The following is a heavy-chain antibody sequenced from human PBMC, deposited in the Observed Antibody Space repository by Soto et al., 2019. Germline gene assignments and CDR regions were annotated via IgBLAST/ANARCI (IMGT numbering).Heavy chain of an antibody. Sequence: EEPLVESGGGLVQPGGSLRLSCGASRLTFSGYWMSWVRQAPGKGLEWVANIKHNGSEEHYVDSVKGRFTISRDDAKNSVYLQMNSLRADDTAVYHCVRDWEVWGKGTTVNVSS. J-gene: IGHJ6*04. CDR1: RLTFSGYW. V-gene: IGHV3-7*01. CDR2: IKHNGSEE. CDR3: VRDWEV.